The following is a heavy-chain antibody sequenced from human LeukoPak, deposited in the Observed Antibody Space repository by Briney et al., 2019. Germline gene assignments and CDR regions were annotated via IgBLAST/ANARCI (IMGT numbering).Heavy chain of an antibody. V-gene: IGHV3-74*01. Sequence: GGSLTLSCAASQFTFSNYWMYWVRQAPGKGLVWVSRINSDGSSTNYADSVKGRFTISRDNAKNTLYLQMNGLRAGDTALYYCARVSSYCSSTSCKEPLDYWGQGTLVTVSS. J-gene: IGHJ4*02. CDR3: ARVSSYCSSTSCKEPLDY. D-gene: IGHD2-2*01. CDR1: QFTFSNYW. CDR2: INSDGSST.